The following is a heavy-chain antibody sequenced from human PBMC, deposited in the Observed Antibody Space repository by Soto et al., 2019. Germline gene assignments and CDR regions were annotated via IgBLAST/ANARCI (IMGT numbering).Heavy chain of an antibody. J-gene: IGHJ4*02. CDR3: ARVNVVVVAATREYYFDY. D-gene: IGHD2-15*01. Sequence: ASVKVFCKASGYTFTGYYMHWVRQAPGQGREWMGWINPNSGGTNYAQKFQGRVTMTRDTSISTAYMELSRLRSDDTAVYYCARVNVVVVAATREYYFDYWGQGTLVTVSS. V-gene: IGHV1-2*02. CDR1: GYTFTGYY. CDR2: INPNSGGT.